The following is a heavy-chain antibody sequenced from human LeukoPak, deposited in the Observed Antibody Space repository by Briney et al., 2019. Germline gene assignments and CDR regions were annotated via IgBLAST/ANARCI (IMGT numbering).Heavy chain of an antibody. Sequence: SATLSLTCTVSGGSISSYYWRWIRQPPGKGPEWVGYVYYSGRTNYNPSLKSRVTISVDTSKNQFSLKLSSVTAADTAVYYCARVGYCSGGSCYSWGYYYYYMDVWGKGTTVTVSS. D-gene: IGHD2-15*01. CDR3: ARVGYCSGGSCYSWGYYYYYMDV. V-gene: IGHV4-59*01. CDR1: GGSISSYY. CDR2: VYYSGRT. J-gene: IGHJ6*03.